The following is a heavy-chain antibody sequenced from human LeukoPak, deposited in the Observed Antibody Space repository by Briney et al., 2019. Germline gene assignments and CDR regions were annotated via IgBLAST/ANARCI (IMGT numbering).Heavy chain of an antibody. CDR3: ARGRGVVSHNWFDP. V-gene: IGHV1-8*01. Sequence: GASVKVSCKASGYTFTSYDINWVRQATGQWLEWMGWMNPNSGNTGYAQKFQGRVTMTRNTSISTAYMELSSLRSEDTAVYYCARGRGVVSHNWFDPWGQGTLVTVSS. CDR2: MNPNSGNT. CDR1: GYTFTSYD. J-gene: IGHJ5*02.